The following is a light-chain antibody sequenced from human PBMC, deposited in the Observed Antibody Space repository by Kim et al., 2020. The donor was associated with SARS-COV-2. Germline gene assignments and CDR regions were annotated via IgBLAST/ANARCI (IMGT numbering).Light chain of an antibody. V-gene: IGKV4-1*01. CDR1: QSVLYSSNNKNF. J-gene: IGKJ2*01. CDR2: WAS. Sequence: DIVMTQSPDSLAVSLGERATINCKSSQSVLYSSNNKNFLAWYQHKPGQPPKLLIYWASTRESGVPDRFSGSGSGTDFTLTISSLQAEDVAVYYCHQYHSSPFTFGQGTKLEI. CDR3: HQYHSSPFT.